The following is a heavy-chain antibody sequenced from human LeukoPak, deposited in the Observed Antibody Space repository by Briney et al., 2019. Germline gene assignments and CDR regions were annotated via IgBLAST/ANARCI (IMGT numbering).Heavy chain of an antibody. D-gene: IGHD3-10*01. J-gene: IGHJ5*02. CDR2: ISGSGSST. CDR1: GFSFSNYA. CDR3: AKEGELFWSWFDP. Sequence: GGSLRLSCAASGFSFSNYAMNWVRQAPGKGLEWVSTISGSGSSTYYADSVRGRFTISRDNSKNTLYLQMNSLRAEDTAIFYCAKEGELFWSWFDPWGQGTLVTASS. V-gene: IGHV3-23*01.